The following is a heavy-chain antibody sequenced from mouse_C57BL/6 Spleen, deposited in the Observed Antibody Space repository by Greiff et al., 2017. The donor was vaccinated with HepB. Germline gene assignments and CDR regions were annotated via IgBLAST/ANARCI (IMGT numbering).Heavy chain of an antibody. Sequence: QVQLQQPGAELVKPGASVKLSCKASGYTFTSYWMHWVKQRPGQGLEWIGMIHPNSGSTNYNEKFKSKATLTVDKSSSTAYMQLSSLTSEDSAVYYCERQGGWGYGYAMDYWGQGTSVTVSS. CDR3: ERQGGWGYGYAMDY. CDR2: IHPNSGST. J-gene: IGHJ4*01. V-gene: IGHV1-64*01. CDR1: GYTFTSYW. D-gene: IGHD2-2*01.